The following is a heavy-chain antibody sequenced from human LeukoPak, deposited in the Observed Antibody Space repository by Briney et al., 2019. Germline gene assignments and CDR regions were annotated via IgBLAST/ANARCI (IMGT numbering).Heavy chain of an antibody. CDR1: GGTFSSYA. J-gene: IGHJ5*02. CDR3: ARAMTRYCSSTSCHWFDP. Sequence: ASVKVSCQASGGTFSSYAISWVRQAPGQGLKWMGGIIPIFGTANYAQKFQGRVTITTDESTSTAYMELSSLRSEDTAVYYCARAMTRYCSSTSCHWFDPWGQGTLVTVSS. V-gene: IGHV1-69*05. CDR2: IIPIFGTA. D-gene: IGHD2-2*01.